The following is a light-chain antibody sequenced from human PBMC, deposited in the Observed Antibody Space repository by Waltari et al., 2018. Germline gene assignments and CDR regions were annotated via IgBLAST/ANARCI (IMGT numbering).Light chain of an antibody. CDR1: QSLLHSNGYNY. Sequence: DFVVTQSPLSLPVTPGEPASISCRSSQSLLHSNGYNYLDWYLQKPGQSPQLLIYLGSNRASGVPDRFSGSGSGTDFTLKISRVEAEDVGVYYCMQSLQALWTFGQGTKVEFK. CDR3: MQSLQALWT. J-gene: IGKJ1*01. V-gene: IGKV2-28*01. CDR2: LGS.